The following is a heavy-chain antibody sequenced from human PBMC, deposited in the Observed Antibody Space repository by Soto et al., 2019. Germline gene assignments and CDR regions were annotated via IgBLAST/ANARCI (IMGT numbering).Heavy chain of an antibody. D-gene: IGHD3-22*01. CDR3: AGGSGYYTGYFAY. CDR2: IIPLFTAP. V-gene: IGHV1-69*01. J-gene: IGHJ4*02. CDR1: GDPFGTYA. Sequence: QVQLAQSGAEVKKPGSSMKVSCKASGDPFGTYAISWVRQAPGQGLEWLGGIIPLFTAPNYAQKFQGRVTITADESTSTVYMQVTSLRSEDTAIYYCAGGSGYYTGYFAYWGQGTLLSVSS.